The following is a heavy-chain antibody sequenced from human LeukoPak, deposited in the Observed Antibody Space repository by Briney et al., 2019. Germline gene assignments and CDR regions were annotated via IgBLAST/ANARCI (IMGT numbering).Heavy chain of an antibody. Sequence: GGSLRLSCAASGFTFSSYAMSWVRQAPGKGLEWVSAISGSGGSTYYADSVKGRFTISRDNSKNTLYLQMNSLRAEDTAVYYCAKDLEAQWLRDNWFDPWGQGTLVTVSS. J-gene: IGHJ5*02. CDR1: GFTFSSYA. V-gene: IGHV3-23*01. D-gene: IGHD5-12*01. CDR3: AKDLEAQWLRDNWFDP. CDR2: ISGSGGST.